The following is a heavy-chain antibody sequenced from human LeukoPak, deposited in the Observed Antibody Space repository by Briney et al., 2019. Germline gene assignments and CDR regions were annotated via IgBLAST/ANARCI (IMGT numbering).Heavy chain of an antibody. CDR3: ARWGVGFSNNGFDY. J-gene: IGHJ4*02. D-gene: IGHD2-8*01. V-gene: IGHV4-61*02. CDR1: GGSILGGYFY. Sequence: SQTLSLTCTVSGGSILGGYFYWSWVRQPAGKGLEWIGRVDASGSTNYNPSLRSRVIISVDTSKNQFSLNLSSVTAADTAVYYCARWGVGFSNNGFDYWGRGSLVTVSS. CDR2: VDASGST.